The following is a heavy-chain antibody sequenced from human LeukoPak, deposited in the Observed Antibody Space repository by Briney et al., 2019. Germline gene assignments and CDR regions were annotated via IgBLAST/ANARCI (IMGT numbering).Heavy chain of an antibody. V-gene: IGHV4-34*01. CDR3: ARRAVTMVRGVIITYYYYYMDV. J-gene: IGHJ6*03. CDR2: INHSGST. CDR1: GGSFSGYY. Sequence: SETLSLTCAVYGGSFSGYYWSWIRQPPGKGLEWIGEINHSGSTNYTSSLKSRVTLSVDMSKNQFSLKLSSVTAADTAVYYCARRAVTMVRGVIITYYYYYMDVWGKGTTVTISS. D-gene: IGHD3-10*01.